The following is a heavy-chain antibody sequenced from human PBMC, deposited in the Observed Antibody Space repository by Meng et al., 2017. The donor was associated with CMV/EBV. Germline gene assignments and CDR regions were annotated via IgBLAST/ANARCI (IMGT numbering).Heavy chain of an antibody. Sequence: GESLKISCAASGSTFSSYDMHWVRQATGKGLEWVSAIGTAGDTYYPGSVKGRFTISRENAKNSLYLQMNSLSAGDTAVNYCARGTPDITMIVPPVAFDIWGQGTMVTVSS. CDR2: IGTAGDT. D-gene: IGHD3-22*01. V-gene: IGHV3-13*01. CDR1: GSTFSSYD. J-gene: IGHJ3*02. CDR3: ARGTPDITMIVPPVAFDI.